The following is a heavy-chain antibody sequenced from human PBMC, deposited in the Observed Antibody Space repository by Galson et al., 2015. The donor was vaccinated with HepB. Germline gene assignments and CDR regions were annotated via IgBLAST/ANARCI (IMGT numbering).Heavy chain of an antibody. CDR2: IYYSGST. Sequence: TLSLTCTVSGGSISSGGYYWSWIRQHPGKGLEWIGYIYYSGSTYYNPSLKSRVTISVDTSKNQFSLKLSSVTVADTAVYYCARGAVEHLKYYYYYMDVWGKGTTVTVSS. V-gene: IGHV4-31*03. D-gene: IGHD5-24*01. CDR3: ARGAVEHLKYYYYYMDV. CDR1: GGSISSGGYY. J-gene: IGHJ6*03.